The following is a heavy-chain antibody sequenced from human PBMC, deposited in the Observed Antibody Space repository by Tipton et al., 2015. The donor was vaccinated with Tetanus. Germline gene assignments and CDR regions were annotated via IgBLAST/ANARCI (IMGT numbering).Heavy chain of an antibody. D-gene: IGHD3-22*01. CDR3: ARRDYSDSSVDN. Sequence: LRLSCTVSGGSISSGTYYWGWIRQPPGKGLEWIGSIYFSGSTYYNPSLKSRVTIYVDTSKKQFSLRLSSVTAADTAVYYCARRDYSDSSVDNWGQGILVTVSS. J-gene: IGHJ4*02. V-gene: IGHV4-39*01. CDR2: IYFSGST. CDR1: GGSISSGTYY.